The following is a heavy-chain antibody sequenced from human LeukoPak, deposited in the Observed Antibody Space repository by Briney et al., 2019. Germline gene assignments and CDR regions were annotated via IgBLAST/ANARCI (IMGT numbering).Heavy chain of an antibody. D-gene: IGHD2-2*01. CDR3: ATGGAVVPAAIVGGNYYYYYGMDV. J-gene: IGHJ6*02. Sequence: GASVKVSCKVSGYTLTELSMHWVRQAPGKGLKWMGGFDPEDGETIYAQKFQGRVTMTEDTSTDTAYMELSSLRSEDTAVYYCATGGAVVPAAIVGGNYYYYYGMDVWGQGTTVTVSS. CDR2: FDPEDGET. V-gene: IGHV1-24*01. CDR1: GYTLTELS.